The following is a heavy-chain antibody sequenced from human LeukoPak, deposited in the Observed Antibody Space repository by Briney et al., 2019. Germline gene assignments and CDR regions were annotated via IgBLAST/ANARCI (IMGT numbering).Heavy chain of an antibody. J-gene: IGHJ6*02. V-gene: IGHV3-66*01. D-gene: IGHD4-17*01. CDR3: ARSFTVTTYYGMDV. CDR1: GFTVSSNY. Sequence: GGSLTLSCAASGFTVSSNYMSWVRQAPGKGLEWVSVIYSGGSTYYADSVKGRFTISRDNSKNTLYLQMNSLRAEDTAVYYCARSFTVTTYYGMDVWGQGTTVTVSS. CDR2: IYSGGST.